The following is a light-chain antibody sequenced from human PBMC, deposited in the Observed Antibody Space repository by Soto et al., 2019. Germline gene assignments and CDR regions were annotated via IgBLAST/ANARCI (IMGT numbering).Light chain of an antibody. Sequence: EVVLTQSPAALSVSPGDTATLSCRASQSVVDNLAWYQQRPGQSPRLLIYRATSRATGVPARFSGSGSGTEFTLTIRSLQSEDFAVYYCQQYDVWPPITFGQGTRLELK. J-gene: IGKJ5*01. CDR2: RAT. CDR3: QQYDVWPPIT. V-gene: IGKV3-15*01. CDR1: QSVVDN.